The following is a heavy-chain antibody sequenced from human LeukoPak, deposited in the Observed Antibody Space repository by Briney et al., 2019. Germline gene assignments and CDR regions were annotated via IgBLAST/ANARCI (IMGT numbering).Heavy chain of an antibody. V-gene: IGHV4-39*01. D-gene: IGHD3-3*01. CDR2: IYYSGST. CDR1: GGSISSSSYY. Sequence: PSETLSLTCTVSGGSISSSSYYWGWIRQPPGKGLERIGSIYYSGSTYYNPSLKSRVTISVDTSKNQFSLKLSSVTAADTAVYYCAKTYYDFWSGYYSYWGQGTLVTVSS. CDR3: AKTYYDFWSGYYSY. J-gene: IGHJ4*02.